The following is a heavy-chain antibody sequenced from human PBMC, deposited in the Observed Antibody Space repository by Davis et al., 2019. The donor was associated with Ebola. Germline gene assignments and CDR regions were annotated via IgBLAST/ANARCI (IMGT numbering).Heavy chain of an antibody. Sequence: GESLKISCAASGFTFSSYAMSWVRQAPGKGLEWVSAISGSGGSTYYADSVKGRFTISRDNSKNTLYLQMNSLRAEDTAVYYCARDIAPYSSSWYLDYWGQGTLVTVSS. J-gene: IGHJ4*02. D-gene: IGHD6-13*01. CDR2: ISGSGGST. CDR3: ARDIAPYSSSWYLDY. CDR1: GFTFSSYA. V-gene: IGHV3-23*01.